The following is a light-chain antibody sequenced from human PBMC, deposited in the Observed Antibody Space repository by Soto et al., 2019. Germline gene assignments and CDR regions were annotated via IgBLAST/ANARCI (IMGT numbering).Light chain of an antibody. CDR1: QSVSFSY. J-gene: IGKJ1*01. CDR3: PQYGSSQS. V-gene: IGKV3-20*01. Sequence: EIVLTQSPGTLSLSPGERATLSFRASQSVSFSYLAWYQQKPGQAPRLLIYGASSRATGIPDRFSGSGSGTDFTLTISRLEPEDFAVYYCPQYGSSQSFGQGTKVEIK. CDR2: GAS.